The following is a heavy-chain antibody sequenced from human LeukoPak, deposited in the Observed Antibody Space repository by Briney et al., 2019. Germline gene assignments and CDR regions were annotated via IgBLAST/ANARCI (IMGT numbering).Heavy chain of an antibody. CDR2: MNPNSGNT. CDR1: GYTFTSYD. D-gene: IGHD2-15*01. J-gene: IGHJ5*02. CDR3: ARKGLLGSGKPWFDP. V-gene: IGHV1-8*01. Sequence: ASVKVSCKASGYTFTSYDINWVRQASGQGLEWMGWMNPNSGNTASAQKFQGRVAMTGNTSISTAYMGLTGLRSEDTAMYFCARKGLLGSGKPWFDPWGQGTLVTVSS.